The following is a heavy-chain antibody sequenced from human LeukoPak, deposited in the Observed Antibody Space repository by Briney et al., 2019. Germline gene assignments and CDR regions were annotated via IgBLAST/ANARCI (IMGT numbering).Heavy chain of an antibody. CDR3: ARVYCSRGSCYPLFYYYAMDV. V-gene: IGHV1-18*04. CDR1: GYTFTGYY. J-gene: IGHJ6*02. Sequence: ASVKVSCKASGYTFTGYYMHWVRQAPGQGLEWMGWINSYNGKTNYAQRLQGRVTMTTDTSTSTAYMELRSLRSDDTAVYYCARVYCSRGSCYPLFYYYAMDVWGQGTTVTVSS. CDR2: INSYNGKT. D-gene: IGHD2-15*01.